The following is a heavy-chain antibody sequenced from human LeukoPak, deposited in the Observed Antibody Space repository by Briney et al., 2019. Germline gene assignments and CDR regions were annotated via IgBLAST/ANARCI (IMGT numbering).Heavy chain of an antibody. CDR2: MYYSGST. CDR1: GGSISSYY. D-gene: IGHD4-17*01. Sequence: PSETLSLTCTVSGGSISSYYWSWIRQPPGKGLEWIGYMYYSGSTNYSPSLKSRVTISGDTSRKQFSLKLNSVTAAATAVYYCASVTTVPYKNDYWGQGTLVTVSP. CDR3: ASVTTVPYKNDY. V-gene: IGHV4-59*01. J-gene: IGHJ4*02.